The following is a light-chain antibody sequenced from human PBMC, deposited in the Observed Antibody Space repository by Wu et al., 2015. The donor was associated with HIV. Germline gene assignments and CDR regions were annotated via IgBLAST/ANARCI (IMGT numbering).Light chain of an antibody. Sequence: DIQLTQSPSFLSASVGDRVTITCQASQGINSDLAWYQQKPGKAPNLLIYPASTLQRAVPSRFSGSESGTEFTLTISSLQSEDFATYYCQQLNDYPITFGQGTRLDMK. CDR3: QQLNDYPIT. J-gene: IGKJ5*01. CDR2: PAS. V-gene: IGKV1-9*01. CDR1: QGINSD.